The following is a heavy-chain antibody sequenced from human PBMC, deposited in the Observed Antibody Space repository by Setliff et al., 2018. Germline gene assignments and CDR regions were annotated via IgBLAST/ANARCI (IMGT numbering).Heavy chain of an antibody. CDR2: VYTSGST. D-gene: IGHD3-16*02. Sequence: SETLSLTCTVSGGSISNDYYYWSWIRQPAGEGLEWIGRVYTSGSTNYHPSLKSRITISADTSKNLFSLRLSSVTAADTAVYYCARGGLNEGWGSYRFEGYYYYGMDVWGQGTTVTVSS. V-gene: IGHV4-61*02. CDR1: GGSISNDYYY. CDR3: ARGGLNEGWGSYRFEGYYYYGMDV. J-gene: IGHJ6*02.